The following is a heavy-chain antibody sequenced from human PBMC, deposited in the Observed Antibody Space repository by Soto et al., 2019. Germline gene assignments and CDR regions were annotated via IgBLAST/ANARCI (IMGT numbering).Heavy chain of an antibody. CDR2: INPNSGGT. Sequence: ASVKVSFKASGYTFTGYYMHWVRQAPGQGLEWMGWINPNSGGTNYAQKFQGWVTMTRDTSISTAYMELSRLRSDDTAVYYCARGLRYSPTTYGMDVWGQGTTGTLSS. CDR3: ARGLRYSPTTYGMDV. D-gene: IGHD3-9*01. CDR1: GYTFTGYY. V-gene: IGHV1-2*04. J-gene: IGHJ6*02.